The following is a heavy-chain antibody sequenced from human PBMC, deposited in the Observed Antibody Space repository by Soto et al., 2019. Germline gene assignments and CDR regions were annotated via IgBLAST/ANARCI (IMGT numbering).Heavy chain of an antibody. Sequence: GGSLRLSCAASEFIFSSYSMNWVRQAPGKGLEWVSYISSDSRTIYYADSVKGRFTISRVNDKNSLYLQMNSLRAEDTAVYYRARELGYCSSIISYWEKIWGEGTMVTVSS. J-gene: IGHJ3*02. D-gene: IGHD2-2*01. V-gene: IGHV3-48*01. CDR2: ISSDSRTI. CDR1: EFIFSSYS. CDR3: ARELGYCSSIISYWEKI.